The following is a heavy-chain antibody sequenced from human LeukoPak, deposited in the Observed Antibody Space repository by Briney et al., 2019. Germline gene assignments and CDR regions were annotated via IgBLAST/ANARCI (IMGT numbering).Heavy chain of an antibody. CDR1: GYTFTGYY. V-gene: IGHV1-46*01. Sequence: ASVKVSCKASGYTFTGYYMHWVRQAPGQGLEWMGIINPSGGSTSYAQKFQGRVTMTRDTSTSTVYMELSSLRSDDTAVYYCARDVPLALTSAKPIRIFDYWGQGTLVTVPS. CDR3: ARDVPLALTSAKPIRIFDY. CDR2: INPSGGST. J-gene: IGHJ4*02. D-gene: IGHD3-10*01.